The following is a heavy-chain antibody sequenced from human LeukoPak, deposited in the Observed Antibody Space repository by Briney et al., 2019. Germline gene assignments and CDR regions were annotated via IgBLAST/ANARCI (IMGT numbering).Heavy chain of an antibody. CDR1: GGSISSGDYY. J-gene: IGHJ5*02. CDR2: IYYSGSA. D-gene: IGHD3-10*01. CDR3: ARVEAGVNRGDNNWFDP. V-gene: IGHV4-30-4*01. Sequence: SETLSLTCTVSGGSISSGDYYWSWIRQPPGKGLEWIGYIYYSGSAYYNPSLKSRVTISVDTSKNQFSLKLSSVTAADTAVYYCARVEAGVNRGDNNWFDPWGQGTLVTVSS.